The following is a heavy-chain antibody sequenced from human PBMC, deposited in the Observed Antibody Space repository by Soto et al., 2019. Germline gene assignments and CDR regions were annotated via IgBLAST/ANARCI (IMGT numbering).Heavy chain of an antibody. D-gene: IGHD3-22*01. J-gene: IGHJ4*02. CDR3: ASAVYYCASRRVCTVSFDY. CDR1: GITFSTYA. V-gene: IGHV1-3*01. CDR2: INAGNGNT. Sequence: ASVKVSCKASGITFSTYAIHWVRQAPGQRLEWMGWINAGNGNTRYSQKFQGRVTLTRDTSASTAYMELSSLRSEDTAVYYCASAVYYCASRRVCTVSFDYWGQGTLVTVSS.